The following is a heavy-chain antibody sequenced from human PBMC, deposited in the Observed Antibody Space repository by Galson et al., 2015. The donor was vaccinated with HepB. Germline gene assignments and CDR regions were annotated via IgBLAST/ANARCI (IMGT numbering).Heavy chain of an antibody. CDR2: IDPSDSYT. CDR1: GYSFTSYW. D-gene: IGHD2-2*01. V-gene: IGHV5-10-1*01. CDR3: ARLFGDDLYCSSTSCYGWVY. Sequence: QSGAEVKKPGESLRISCKGSGYSFTSYWISWVRQMPGKGLEWMGRIDPSDSYTNYSPSFQGHVTISADKSISTAYLQWSSLKASDTAMYYCARLFGDDLYCSSTSCYGWVYWGQGTLVTVSS. J-gene: IGHJ4*02.